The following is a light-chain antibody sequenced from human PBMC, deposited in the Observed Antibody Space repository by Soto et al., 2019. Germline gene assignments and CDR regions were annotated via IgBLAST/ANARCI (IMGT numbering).Light chain of an antibody. V-gene: IGKV1-5*03. Sequence: DIQMTQSPSTLSASVGDRVTITCRASQSISIWLAWYQQKPGKAPKLLIYRASSLESGVPSTFSGSGSGTEFTLTITSLQPYDFATYYCQHYISFPYTFGQGTKPEIK. CDR3: QHYISFPYT. CDR1: QSISIW. J-gene: IGKJ2*01. CDR2: RAS.